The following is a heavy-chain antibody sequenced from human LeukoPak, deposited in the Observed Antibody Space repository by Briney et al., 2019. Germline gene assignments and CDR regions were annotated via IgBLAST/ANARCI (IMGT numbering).Heavy chain of an antibody. CDR3: AGIAVAGSLDDY. CDR1: GGSISSSSYY. D-gene: IGHD6-19*01. Sequence: KPSETLSLTCTVSGGSISSSSYYWGWIRQPPGKGLERIGSIYYSGSTYYNPSLKSRVTISVDTSKNQFSLKLSSVTAADTAVYYCAGIAVAGSLDDYWGQGTLVTVSS. J-gene: IGHJ4*02. CDR2: IYYSGST. V-gene: IGHV4-39*01.